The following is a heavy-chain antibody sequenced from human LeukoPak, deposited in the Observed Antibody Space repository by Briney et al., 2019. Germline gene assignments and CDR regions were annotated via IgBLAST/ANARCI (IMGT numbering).Heavy chain of an antibody. Sequence: PSETLSLTCTVSGGSISNSSYYWGWIRQPPGKGLEWIGSIYDSGSTYYNPSLKSRVTISVDTSKNQFSLKLSSVTAADTAVYYCARVTDGYSDYWGPGTLVTVSS. V-gene: IGHV4-39*01. CDR2: IYDSGST. CDR1: GGSISNSSYY. D-gene: IGHD5-24*01. J-gene: IGHJ4*02. CDR3: ARVTDGYSDY.